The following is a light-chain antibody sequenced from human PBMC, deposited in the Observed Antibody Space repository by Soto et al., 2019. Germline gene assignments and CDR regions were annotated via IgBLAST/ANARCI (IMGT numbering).Light chain of an antibody. V-gene: IGLV2-14*01. CDR1: SSDVGAYNY. CDR2: EVD. J-gene: IGLJ3*02. Sequence: QSVLTQPASVSGSPGQSISISCTGSSSDVGAYNYVAWYQQQPGKAPKLLIYEVDNRPSGISHRFSGSKSGNTASLTISGLQTEDKADYYCSSYTVINTAVFGGGTKVTVL. CDR3: SSYTVINTAV.